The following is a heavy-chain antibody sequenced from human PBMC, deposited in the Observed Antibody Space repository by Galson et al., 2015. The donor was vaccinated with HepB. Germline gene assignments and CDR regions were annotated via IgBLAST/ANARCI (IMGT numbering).Heavy chain of an antibody. CDR1: GFTFRSYW. D-gene: IGHD4-11*01. J-gene: IGHJ4*02. V-gene: IGHV3-7*02. Sequence: SLRLSCAASGFTFRSYWMSWVRQAPGKGLEWVANIHQDGNEKYYVDSVKGRFTISRGNARNSLYLQINSLRAEDTATYYCTRGQTTSEYWGQGTLVTVSS. CDR3: TRGQTTSEY. CDR2: IHQDGNEK.